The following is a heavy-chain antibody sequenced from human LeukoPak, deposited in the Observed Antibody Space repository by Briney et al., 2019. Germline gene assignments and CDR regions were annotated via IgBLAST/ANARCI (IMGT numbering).Heavy chain of an antibody. V-gene: IGHV1-69*04. Sequence: EASVKVSCKASGGTFSSYAISWVRQAPGQGLEWMGRIIPILGIANYAQKFQGRVTITADKSTSTAYMELSSLRSEDTAVYYCARGVNYYDSSGYYFWGQGTLVTVSS. CDR1: GGTFSSYA. CDR3: ARGVNYYDSSGYYF. D-gene: IGHD3-22*01. CDR2: IIPILGIA. J-gene: IGHJ1*01.